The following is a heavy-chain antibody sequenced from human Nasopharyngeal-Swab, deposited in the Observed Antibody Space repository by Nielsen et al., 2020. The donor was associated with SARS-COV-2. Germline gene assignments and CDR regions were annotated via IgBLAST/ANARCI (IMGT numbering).Heavy chain of an antibody. Sequence: SETLSLTCAVYGGSFSGYYWSWISPPPGKGLEWIGEINHSGSTNYNPSLKSRVTISIDTSKNQFSLKLSSVTAADTAVYYCARALWKKSYYYYMDVWGKGTTVTVSS. D-gene: IGHD2/OR15-2a*01. CDR1: GGSFSGYY. CDR3: ARALWKKSYYYYMDV. CDR2: INHSGST. V-gene: IGHV4-34*01. J-gene: IGHJ6*03.